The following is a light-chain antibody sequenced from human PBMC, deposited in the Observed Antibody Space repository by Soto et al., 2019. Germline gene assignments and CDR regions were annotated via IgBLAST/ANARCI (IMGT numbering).Light chain of an antibody. CDR1: QGINSW. CDR3: QQYNIYPLT. Sequence: DVHMTQSPSSLSASVGDRVTITCRASQGINSWLAWYQQKPEKAPKPLIYAASSLQTGVPSRFSGSGSGTDFTLTISNLQPEDSATYYCQQYNIYPLTFGGGTKVEIK. CDR2: AAS. J-gene: IGKJ4*01. V-gene: IGKV1D-16*01.